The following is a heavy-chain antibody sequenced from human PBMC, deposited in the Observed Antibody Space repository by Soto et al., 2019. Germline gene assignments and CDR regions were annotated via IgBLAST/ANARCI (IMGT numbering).Heavy chain of an antibody. J-gene: IGHJ6*02. CDR2: FDPESGEA. CDR1: GGTFGSYA. D-gene: IGHD6-19*01. CDR3: ATDHQWLGDYYYGMDV. Sequence: ASVKVSCKASGGTFGSYAISWVRQAPGKGLEWMARFDPESGEAIYAQKFQGRVTMTEDTSTDTAYMELSSLRSEDTAVYYCATDHQWLGDYYYGMDVWGQGTTVTVSS. V-gene: IGHV1-24*01.